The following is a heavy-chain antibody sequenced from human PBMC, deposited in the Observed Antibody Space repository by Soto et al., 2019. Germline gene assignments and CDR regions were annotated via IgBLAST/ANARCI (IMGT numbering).Heavy chain of an antibody. D-gene: IGHD1-26*01. Sequence: QELLVESGGGLVQPGRSLRLSCAASGFTFSSFAMHWVRQAPGKGLEWVSVISFNGLSQYYPDSIRGRFTISRDNSKNNCYLQPSTRRPDETAVYYWERVGRGLRAAFAVWGKGT. CDR1: GFTFSSFA. J-gene: IGHJ3*01. V-gene: IGHV3-30*03. CDR3: ERVGRGLRAAFAV. CDR2: ISFNGLSQ.